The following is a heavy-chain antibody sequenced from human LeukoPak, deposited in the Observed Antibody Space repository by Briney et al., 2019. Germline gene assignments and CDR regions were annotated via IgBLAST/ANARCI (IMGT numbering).Heavy chain of an antibody. CDR2: IKQNGGEE. V-gene: IGHV3-7*01. J-gene: IGHJ4*02. CDR1: GFTFSSSW. CDR3: VTYSRNIDH. D-gene: IGHD6-13*01. Sequence: PGGSLRLSCAASGFTFSSSWMTWVRQAPGKGLEWVANIKQNGGEENYLDSVKGRFTISRDNAKNSLYLQMNSLRAEDMAVYYCVTYSRNIDHWGQGTLVTVSS.